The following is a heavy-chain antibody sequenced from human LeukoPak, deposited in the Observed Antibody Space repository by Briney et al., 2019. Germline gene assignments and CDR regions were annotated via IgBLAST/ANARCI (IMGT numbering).Heavy chain of an antibody. CDR1: GFTFSSYG. V-gene: IGHV3-30*02. J-gene: IGHJ4*02. CDR3: ARAFDSLGYYADH. Sequence: GGFLRLSCAASGFTFSSYGMHWVRQAPGKGLEWVAFIRYDGSNKYYADSAKGRFTISRDNSKNTLYLQMNSLTAEDTAVYYCARAFDSLGYYADHWGQGTLVTVSS. D-gene: IGHD3-22*01. CDR2: IRYDGSNK.